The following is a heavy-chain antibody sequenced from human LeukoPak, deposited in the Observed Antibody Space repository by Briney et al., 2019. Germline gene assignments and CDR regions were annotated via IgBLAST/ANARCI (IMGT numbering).Heavy chain of an antibody. CDR1: GFEFSTYN. D-gene: IGHD3-3*01. V-gene: IGHV3-21*01. J-gene: IGHJ3*01. Sequence: NPGGSLRLSCATSGFEFSTYNMNWVRQAPGKGLEWVSSISSSNSFIYYADSVKGRFTISRDNAKKSLYLQMNSLRAEDTAVYYCARDAIFGVVLKEDEADAFDFWGQGTMVTISS. CDR2: ISSSNSFI. CDR3: ARDAIFGVVLKEDEADAFDF.